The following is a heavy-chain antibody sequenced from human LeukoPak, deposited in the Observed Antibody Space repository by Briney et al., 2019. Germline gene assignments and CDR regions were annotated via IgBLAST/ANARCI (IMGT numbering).Heavy chain of an antibody. Sequence: GASVKVSCKASGYSFTGYYMHWVRQAPGQGLEWMGWINPNSGGTNYAQKFQGRVTMTRDTSISTAYMELSRLRSDDTAVYYCARDIVVVPAAIEPPSAHYYYYYMDVWGKGTTVTVSS. V-gene: IGHV1-2*02. J-gene: IGHJ6*03. CDR3: ARDIVVVPAAIEPPSAHYYYYYMDV. CDR2: INPNSGGT. D-gene: IGHD2-2*02. CDR1: GYSFTGYY.